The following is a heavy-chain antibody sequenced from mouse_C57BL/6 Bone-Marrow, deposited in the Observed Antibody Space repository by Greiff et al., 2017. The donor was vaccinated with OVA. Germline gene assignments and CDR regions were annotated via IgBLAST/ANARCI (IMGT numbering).Heavy chain of an antibody. CDR2: FHPYNDDT. Sequence: QVQLQQSGAELVKPGASVKMSCKASGYTFTTYPIEWMKQNHGKSLEWIGNFHPYNDDTKYNEKFKGKATLTVDKSSSTVYLELSRLTADDSAVYYCARRRGGYGSSYYAMDYWGQGTSGTVSS. CDR1: GYTFTTYP. D-gene: IGHD1-1*01. CDR3: ARRRGGYGSSYYAMDY. V-gene: IGHV1-47*01. J-gene: IGHJ4*01.